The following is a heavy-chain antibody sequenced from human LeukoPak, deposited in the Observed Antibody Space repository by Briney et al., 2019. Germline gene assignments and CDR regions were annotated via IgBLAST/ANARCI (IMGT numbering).Heavy chain of an antibody. CDR2: IYYSGST. J-gene: IGHJ5*02. D-gene: IGHD3-22*01. Sequence: PSQTLSLTCAVSGGSISSGGYSWSWIRQPPGKGLEWIGYIYYSGSTNYNPSLKSRVTISVDTSKNQFSLKLSSVTAADTAVYYCARCRSRGYNWFDPWGQGTLVTVSS. CDR1: GGSISSGGYS. CDR3: ARCRSRGYNWFDP. V-gene: IGHV4-61*08.